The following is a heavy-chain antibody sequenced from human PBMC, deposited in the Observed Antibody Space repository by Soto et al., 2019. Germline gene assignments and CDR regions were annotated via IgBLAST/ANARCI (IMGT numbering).Heavy chain of an antibody. J-gene: IGHJ4*02. CDR2: IYYSGAT. CDR3: ASVAMSTIYFGY. CDR1: GASIRSGGSY. V-gene: IGHV4-31*03. Sequence: QVQLQESGPRLVEPSQTLSLTCTVSGASIRSGGSYWSWIRQHPGKGLEWIGYIYYSGATYYNPSLKSRVTISVDTSNNQFSLNLSSVTAADTAVYFCASVAMSTIYFGYWGQGTLVTVSS.